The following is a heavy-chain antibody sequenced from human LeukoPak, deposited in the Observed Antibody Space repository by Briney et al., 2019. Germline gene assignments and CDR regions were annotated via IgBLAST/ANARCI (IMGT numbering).Heavy chain of an antibody. J-gene: IGHJ4*02. V-gene: IGHV1-3*01. D-gene: IGHD3-22*01. CDR1: GYTFTSYA. Sequence: VSVKVSCKASGYTFTSYAMHWVRQAPGQRLEWMGWINAGNGNTKYSQKFQGRVTITRDTSASTAYMELSSLRSEDTAVYYCARVGYYDSSGYYPVWFDYWGQGTLVTVSS. CDR2: INAGNGNT. CDR3: ARVGYYDSSGYYPVWFDY.